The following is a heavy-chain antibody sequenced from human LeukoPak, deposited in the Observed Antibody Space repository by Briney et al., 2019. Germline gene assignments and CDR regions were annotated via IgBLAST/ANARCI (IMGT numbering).Heavy chain of an antibody. CDR2: IYYSGST. J-gene: IGHJ3*02. CDR3: ARVLRQDAFDI. V-gene: IGHV4-39*01. D-gene: IGHD4-17*01. Sequence: PSETLSLTCTVSGGSISSSSYYWGWIRQPPGKGLEWIGSIYYSGSTYYNPSLKSRVTISVDTSKNQFSLKLSSVTAADTAVYYCARVLRQDAFDIWGQGTMVTVSS. CDR1: GGSISSSSYY.